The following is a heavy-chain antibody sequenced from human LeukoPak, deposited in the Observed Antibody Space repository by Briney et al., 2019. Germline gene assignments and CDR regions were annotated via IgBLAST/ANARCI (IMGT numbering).Heavy chain of an antibody. CDR2: INAGNGDI. J-gene: IGHJ4*02. V-gene: IGHV1-3*01. CDR1: GYTFTTYA. Sequence: GASVKVSCKASGYTFTTYALHWVRQAPGQRLEWMGWINAGNGDINYSQKFQGRVTITRDTSASTAYMELSSLRSEDTAVYYCARGEDYDILTYYYIWGQGTLVTVSS. CDR3: ARGEDYDILTYYYI. D-gene: IGHD3-9*01.